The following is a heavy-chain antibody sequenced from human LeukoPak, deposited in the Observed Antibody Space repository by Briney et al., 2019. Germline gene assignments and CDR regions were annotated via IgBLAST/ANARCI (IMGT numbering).Heavy chain of an antibody. CDR1: GGSISNSDCY. Sequence: SQTLSLTCTVSGGSISNSDCYWSWIRQHPGKGLEWIGNIHYRGSTYYNPSLKSRVTVSVDTSKNQFSLKLSSVTAADTAVYYCARDGVAGGFDYWGQGTLVTVSS. CDR3: ARDGVAGGFDY. CDR2: IHYRGST. D-gene: IGHD6-19*01. V-gene: IGHV4-31*03. J-gene: IGHJ4*02.